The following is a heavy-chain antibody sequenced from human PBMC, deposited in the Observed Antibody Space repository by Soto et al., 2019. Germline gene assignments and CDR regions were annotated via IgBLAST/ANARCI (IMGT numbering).Heavy chain of an antibody. D-gene: IGHD3-10*01. CDR3: APTRGWLTDY. J-gene: IGHJ4*02. Sequence: QITLRESGPTLVKPTQTLTLTCTFSGFSLSTSGVGVVWIRQPPGKALEWLALVYWDDGKRYSPSLMSRLTIXXDTSKNQVVLTMTNMDPVETASYYCAPTRGWLTDYWGQGTLLTVSS. CDR2: VYWDDGK. V-gene: IGHV2-5*02. CDR1: GFSLSTSGVG.